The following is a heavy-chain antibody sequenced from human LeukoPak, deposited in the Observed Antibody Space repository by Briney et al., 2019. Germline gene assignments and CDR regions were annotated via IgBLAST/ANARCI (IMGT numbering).Heavy chain of an antibody. D-gene: IGHD3-16*02. Sequence: LSLTXXXXXGSFXXXYWSWIRQPPGKGLEWIGEINHSGSTNYNPSLKSRGTISVDTSKNQFSLKLSSVTAADTAVYYCARGRTGYLSYYYGMDVWGQGTTVTVSS. CDR1: XGSFXXXY. J-gene: IGHJ6*02. CDR2: INHSGST. CDR3: ARGRTGYLSYYYGMDV. V-gene: IGHV4-34*01.